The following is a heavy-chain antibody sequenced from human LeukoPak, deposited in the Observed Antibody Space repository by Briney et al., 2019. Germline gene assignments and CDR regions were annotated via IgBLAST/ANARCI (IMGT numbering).Heavy chain of an antibody. J-gene: IGHJ5*02. CDR1: GYTFTSYG. V-gene: IGHV1-18*03. D-gene: IGHD3-10*01. CDR3: ARGREFGYWFDP. Sequence: ASVKVSCKASGYTFTSYGISWVRQAPGQGLEWMGWISAYNGNTNYAQKFQGRVTMTRDTSISTAYMELSRLRSEDMAVYYCARGREFGYWFDPWGQGTLVTVSS. CDR2: ISAYNGNT.